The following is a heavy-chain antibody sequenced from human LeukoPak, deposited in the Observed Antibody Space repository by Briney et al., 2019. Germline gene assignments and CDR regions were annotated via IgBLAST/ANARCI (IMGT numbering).Heavy chain of an antibody. CDR2: MRSKTNSYAT. J-gene: IGHJ5*02. CDR1: GFSFSGSV. Sequence: GGSLRLSCAASGFSFSGSVLHWVRQASGKGLGWVGRMRSKTNSYATAYAASVKGRFTISRDDSKNTAYLQMNSLKTEDTAVYYCTSRKNYYDSSGYSVPWGQGTLVTVSS. D-gene: IGHD3-22*01. V-gene: IGHV3-73*01. CDR3: TSRKNYYDSSGYSVP.